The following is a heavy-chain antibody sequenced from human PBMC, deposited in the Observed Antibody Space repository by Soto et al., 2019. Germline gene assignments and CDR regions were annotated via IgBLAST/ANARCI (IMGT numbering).Heavy chain of an antibody. J-gene: IGHJ4*02. D-gene: IGHD3-22*01. CDR3: ARSTYYYDSSGNYGEADY. CDR1: GYTFTSSG. V-gene: IGHV1-18*01. Sequence: ASVKVSCKASGYTFTSSGISWVRQAPGQGLEWMGWISAYNGNTNYAQKLQGRVTMTTDTSTSTAYMELRSLRSDDTAVYYCARSTYYYDSSGNYGEADYWGQGTLVTVSS. CDR2: ISAYNGNT.